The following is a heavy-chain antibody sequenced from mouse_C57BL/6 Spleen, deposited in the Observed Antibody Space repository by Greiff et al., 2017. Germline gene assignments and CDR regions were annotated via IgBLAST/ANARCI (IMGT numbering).Heavy chain of an antibody. V-gene: IGHV5-4*01. CDR2: ISDGGSYT. D-gene: IGHD2-5*01. CDR1: GFTFSSYA. Sequence: EVQLVESGGGLVKPGGSLKLSCAASGFTFSSYAMSWVRQTPEKRLEWVATISDGGSYTYYPDNVKGRFTISRDNAKNNLYLQMSHLKSEDTAMYYCARVDSNYGDFDYWGQGTTLTVSS. J-gene: IGHJ2*01. CDR3: ARVDSNYGDFDY.